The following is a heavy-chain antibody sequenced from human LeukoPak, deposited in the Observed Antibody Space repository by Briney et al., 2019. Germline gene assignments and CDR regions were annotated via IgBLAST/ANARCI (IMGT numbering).Heavy chain of an antibody. D-gene: IGHD2/OR15-2a*01. V-gene: IGHV4-39*01. CDR2: IYYSGST. J-gene: IGHJ6*03. Sequence: ASETLSLTCTVSGGSISSSSYYWGWIRQPPGKGLEWIGSIYYSGSTYYNPSLKSRVTISEDTSRNRFSLMLSSVTAADTAIYYCARQVSDYFYHYMDVWGEGTTVIVSS. CDR3: ARQVSDYFYHYMDV. CDR1: GGSISSSSYY.